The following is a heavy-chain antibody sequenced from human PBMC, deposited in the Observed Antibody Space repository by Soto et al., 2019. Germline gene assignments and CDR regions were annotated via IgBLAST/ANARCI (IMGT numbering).Heavy chain of an antibody. CDR2: INHSGST. Sequence: SETLSLTCAVYGGSFSGYYWSWIRQPPGKGLEWIGEINHSGSTNYNPSLKSRVTISVDTSKNQFSLKLSSVTAADTAVYYCARGHSFFTSRFDYWGQGTLVTVSS. D-gene: IGHD2-2*02. CDR3: ARGHSFFTSRFDY. CDR1: GGSFSGYY. J-gene: IGHJ4*02. V-gene: IGHV4-34*01.